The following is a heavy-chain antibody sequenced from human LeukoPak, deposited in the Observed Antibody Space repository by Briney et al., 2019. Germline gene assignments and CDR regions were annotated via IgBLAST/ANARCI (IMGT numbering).Heavy chain of an antibody. J-gene: IGHJ4*02. CDR2: INPNSGDT. CDR1: GYTFTGYY. V-gene: IGHV1-2*02. CDR3: ARGRYGLLSGYDY. Sequence: ASVQVSCKASGYTFTGYYMHWVRQAPGQGLEWMGWINPNSGDTNYGQKFQGRVTMTRDTSISTAYMELRSLTSDDAAVYYCARGRYGLLSGYDYWGQGAMVTVSS. D-gene: IGHD3-22*01.